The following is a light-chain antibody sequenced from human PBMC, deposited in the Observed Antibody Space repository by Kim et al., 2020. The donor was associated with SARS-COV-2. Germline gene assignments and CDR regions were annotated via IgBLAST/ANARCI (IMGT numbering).Light chain of an antibody. CDR2: RNS. CDR3: AAWESSLSAWV. J-gene: IGLJ3*02. V-gene: IGLV10-54*01. Sequence: RQTARHTCTGDSNYVGYKGATWLQQHQGHPPRVLSYRNSSRPSGISERLSASRSGNTASLTIAGLQPEDEADYYCAAWESSLSAWVFGGGTQLTVL. CDR1: SNYVGYKG.